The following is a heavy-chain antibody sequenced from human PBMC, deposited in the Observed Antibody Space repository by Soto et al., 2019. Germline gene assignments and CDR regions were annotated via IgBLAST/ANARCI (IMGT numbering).Heavy chain of an antibody. CDR3: ARIVVVPAAQFDY. D-gene: IGHD2-2*01. CDR1: GGSISSGGYS. V-gene: IGHV4-31*03. J-gene: IGHJ4*02. CDR2: IYDSGST. Sequence: QVQLQESGPGLVKPSQTLSLTCTVSGGSISSGGYSWSWIRQHPGKGLEWIGYIYDSGSTYYNPSLKSRVTRSVATSKDQFSLKLSSVTAADTAVYYCARIVVVPAAQFDYWGQGTLVTVSS.